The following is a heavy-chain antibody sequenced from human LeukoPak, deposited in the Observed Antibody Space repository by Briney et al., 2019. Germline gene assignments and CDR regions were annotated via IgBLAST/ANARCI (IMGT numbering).Heavy chain of an antibody. CDR3: ARRKWELLFAAFDI. Sequence: PSETLSLTCAVYGGSFSGYYWSWIRQPPGKGLEWIGEINHSGSTNYNPSLKSRVTISVDTSKNQFSLKLSSVTAADTAVYYCARRKWELLFAAFDIWGQGTMVTVSS. CDR1: GGSFSGYY. CDR2: INHSGST. V-gene: IGHV4-34*01. J-gene: IGHJ3*02. D-gene: IGHD1-26*01.